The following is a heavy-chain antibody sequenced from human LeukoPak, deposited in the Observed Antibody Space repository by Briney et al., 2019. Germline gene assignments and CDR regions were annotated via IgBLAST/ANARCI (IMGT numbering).Heavy chain of an antibody. CDR1: GYTFIGYH. D-gene: IGHD1-26*01. CDR3: ARVSVYRSDFDY. Sequence: SVTVSCKASGYTFIGYHRHSLRQPPAQGLEGMGCISPNSGGTNYAQKFQGRVTMTSDTANSTAYMELSRLRSDDTAVYYCARVSVYRSDFDYWGQGTLVTVSS. V-gene: IGHV1-2*02. J-gene: IGHJ4*02. CDR2: ISPNSGGT.